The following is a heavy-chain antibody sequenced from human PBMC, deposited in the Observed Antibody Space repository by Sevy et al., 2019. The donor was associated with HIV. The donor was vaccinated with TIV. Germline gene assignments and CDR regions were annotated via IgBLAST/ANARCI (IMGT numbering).Heavy chain of an antibody. J-gene: IGHJ4*02. D-gene: IGHD6-19*01. CDR2: ISGSGGST. Sequence: GGSLRLSCAASGFTFSSYAMSWVRQAPGKGLEWVSAISGSGGSTYYADSVKGRFTISRDNSKNTLYLQMNSLRAEDTAVYHCAKDLSGWSTLAGDYWGQGTLVTVSS. V-gene: IGHV3-23*01. CDR3: AKDLSGWSTLAGDY. CDR1: GFTFSSYA.